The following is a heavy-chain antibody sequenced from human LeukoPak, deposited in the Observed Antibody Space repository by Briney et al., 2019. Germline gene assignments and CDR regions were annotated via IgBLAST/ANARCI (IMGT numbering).Heavy chain of an antibody. CDR2: ISSSGSTI. V-gene: IGHV3-11*01. J-gene: IGHJ6*02. Sequence: KTGGSLRLSCAASGFTFSDYYMSWIRQAPGKGLEWVSYISSSGSTIYYADSVKGRFTISRDNAKNSLYLQMNSLRAEDTAVYYCASLYGSGSYYNPYYYGMDVWGQGTTVTVSS. CDR1: GFTFSDYY. D-gene: IGHD3-10*01. CDR3: ASLYGSGSYYNPYYYGMDV.